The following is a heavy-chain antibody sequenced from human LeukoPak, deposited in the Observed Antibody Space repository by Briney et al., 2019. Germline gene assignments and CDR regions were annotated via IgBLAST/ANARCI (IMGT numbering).Heavy chain of an antibody. Sequence: GGSLRLSCAASGFTFSSYAMSWVRQAPGKGLEWVSAISISGDKTFYADSVKGRVTISRDNSKNTLYLQMNSLRAGDTAIYYCAKVPTCSGYEYPPYYFDYWGQGTLVTVSS. D-gene: IGHD5-12*01. CDR2: ISISGDKT. J-gene: IGHJ4*02. CDR1: GFTFSSYA. CDR3: AKVPTCSGYEYPPYYFDY. V-gene: IGHV3-23*01.